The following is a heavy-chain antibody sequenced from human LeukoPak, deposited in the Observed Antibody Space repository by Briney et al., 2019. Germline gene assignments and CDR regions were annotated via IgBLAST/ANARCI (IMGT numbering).Heavy chain of an antibody. D-gene: IGHD3-22*01. CDR1: GYTFTSYY. CDR2: INPSGGST. CDR3: AREYYYDSSGHNWFDP. Sequence: ASVKVSCKASGYTFTSYYMHWVRQAPGQGLEWMGIINPSGGSTSYAQKFQGRVTMTRDTSTSTVYMELSSLRSEDTAVYYCAREYYYDSSGHNWFDPWGQGTLVTVSS. J-gene: IGHJ5*02. V-gene: IGHV1-46*01.